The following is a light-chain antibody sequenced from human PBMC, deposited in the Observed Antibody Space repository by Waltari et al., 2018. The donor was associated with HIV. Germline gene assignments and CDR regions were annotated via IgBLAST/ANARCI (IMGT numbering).Light chain of an antibody. CDR3: QSYDSSLTGWV. V-gene: IGLV1-40*01. Sequence: QSVLTQPPSVSGAPGQRVTISCTGGSSHVGAGYAVHWYQQLPGTAPKLLIFVNINRPSGVSDRFSGSKSGTSASLAITGLQAEDEADYYCQSYDSSLTGWVFGGGTKLTVL. J-gene: IGLJ3*02. CDR1: SSHVGAGYA. CDR2: VNI.